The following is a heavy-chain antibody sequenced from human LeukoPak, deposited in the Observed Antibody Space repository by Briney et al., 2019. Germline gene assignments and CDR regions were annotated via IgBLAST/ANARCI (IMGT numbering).Heavy chain of an antibody. CDR2: IYYSGST. CDR3: ARDYYDILTGDPYGMDV. J-gene: IGHJ6*04. CDR1: GGSISSYY. Sequence: SETLSLTCTVSGGSISSYYWSWIRQPPGKGLEWIGYIYYSGSTNYNPSLMSRVTISVDTSKNQFSLKLSSVTAADTAVYYCARDYYDILTGDPYGMDVWGKGTTVTVSS. D-gene: IGHD3-9*01. V-gene: IGHV4-59*01.